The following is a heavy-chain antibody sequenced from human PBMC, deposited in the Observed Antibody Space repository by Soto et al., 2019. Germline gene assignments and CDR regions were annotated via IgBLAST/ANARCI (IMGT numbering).Heavy chain of an antibody. CDR1: GGSIRSYY. J-gene: IGHJ4*02. V-gene: IGHV4-4*07. Sequence: PSETLSLTCSVSGGSIRSYYWSWFRQPAGKGLEWLGRIYSTGGTNYNPSLKNRVIMSVDRSKSQFSLKLNSVTAADTAVYYCAREAGDDYGDFDDYWGQGTLVTVSS. CDR2: IYSTGGT. D-gene: IGHD4-17*01. CDR3: AREAGDDYGDFDDY.